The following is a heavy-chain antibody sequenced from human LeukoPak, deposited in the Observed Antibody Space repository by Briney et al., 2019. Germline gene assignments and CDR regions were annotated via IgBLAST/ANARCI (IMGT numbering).Heavy chain of an antibody. J-gene: IGHJ4*02. CDR2: MNPNSGNT. D-gene: IGHD1-26*01. Sequence: VASVKVSCKASGYTFTSYDINWVRQATGQGLEWMGWMNPNSGNTGYAQKFQGRVTITRNTSISTAYMELSSLRSDDTAVYYCARVLWGATAFDYWGQGTLVTVSS. CDR3: ARVLWGATAFDY. V-gene: IGHV1-8*03. CDR1: GYTFTSYD.